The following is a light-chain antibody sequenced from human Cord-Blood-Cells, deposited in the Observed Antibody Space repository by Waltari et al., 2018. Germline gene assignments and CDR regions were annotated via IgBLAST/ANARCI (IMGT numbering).Light chain of an antibody. CDR3: QQRSNWPLT. J-gene: IGKJ4*01. V-gene: IGKV3-11*01. CDR2: DAS. CDR1: QSVSSY. Sequence: SVFTQSPATLSLSPGERATLSCRASQSVSSYLAWYQQKPGHAPRLLIYDASNRATGIPARFSGSGSGTDFTLTISSLEPEDFAVYYCQQRSNWPLTFGGGTKVEIK.